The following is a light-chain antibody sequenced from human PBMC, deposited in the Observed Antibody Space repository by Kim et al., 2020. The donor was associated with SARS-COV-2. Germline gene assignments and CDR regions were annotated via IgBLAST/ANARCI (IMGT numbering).Light chain of an antibody. J-gene: IGLJ2*01. CDR3: NSRDSSGNHLVV. CDR2: GKN. Sequence: LGQTVRITCQGDSLRSYYASWYQQKPGQAPVLVIYGKNNRPSGIPDRFSGSSSGNTASLTITGAQAEDEADYYCNSRDSSGNHLVVFGGGTQLTVL. V-gene: IGLV3-19*01. CDR1: SLRSYY.